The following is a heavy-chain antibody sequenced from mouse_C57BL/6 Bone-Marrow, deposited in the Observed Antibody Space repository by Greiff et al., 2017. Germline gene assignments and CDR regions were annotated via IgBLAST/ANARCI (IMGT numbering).Heavy chain of an antibody. V-gene: IGHV7-3*01. Sequence: EVQVVESGGGLVQPGGSLSLSCAASGFTFTDYYMSWVRQPPGKALEWLGFIRNKANGYTTEYSASVKGRFTISRDNSQSILYLQMNALRAEDSATYYCASPHWFAYWGQGTLVTVSA. CDR2: IRNKANGYTT. CDR1: GFTFTDYY. J-gene: IGHJ3*01. CDR3: ASPHWFAY.